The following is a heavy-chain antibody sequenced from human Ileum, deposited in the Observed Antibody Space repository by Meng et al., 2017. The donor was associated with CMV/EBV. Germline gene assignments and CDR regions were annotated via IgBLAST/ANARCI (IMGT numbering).Heavy chain of an antibody. J-gene: IGHJ6*02. CDR1: GFTFSSYW. Sequence: GESLKISCAASGFTFSSYWMSWVRQAPGKGLEWVANIKQDGSEKYYVDSVKSRFTISRDNAKNSLYLQMNSLRAEDTAVYYCARDSNIVVVPAARVLYYYGMDVWGQGTTVTVSS. D-gene: IGHD2-2*01. CDR2: IKQDGSEK. V-gene: IGHV3-7*01. CDR3: ARDSNIVVVPAARVLYYYGMDV.